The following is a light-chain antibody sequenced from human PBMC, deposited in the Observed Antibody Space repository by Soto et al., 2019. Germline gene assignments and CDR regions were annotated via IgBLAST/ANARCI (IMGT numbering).Light chain of an antibody. CDR1: QSVSGS. CDR3: QQYSTSPK. V-gene: IGKV3D-15*02. CDR2: SSS. J-gene: IGKJ1*01. Sequence: EIVMTQSPATLSVSRGERATLSCRASQSVSGSFAWYQQKPGQSPRLLIYSSSNRATGIPARFSGSGSATDFTPTISRLEPEDFAEYYRQQYSTSPKFGQGTKVDIK.